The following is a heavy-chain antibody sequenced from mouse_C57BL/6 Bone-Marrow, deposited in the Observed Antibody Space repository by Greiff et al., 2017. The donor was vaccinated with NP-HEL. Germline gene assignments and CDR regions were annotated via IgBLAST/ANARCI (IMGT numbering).Heavy chain of an antibody. J-gene: IGHJ3*01. V-gene: IGHV5-6*01. CDR1: GFTFSSYG. CDR3: ARSAYGRFAY. D-gene: IGHD1-1*02. Sequence: EVQRVESGGDLVKPGGSLKLSCAASGFTFSSYGMSWVRQTPDKRLEWVATISSGGSYTYYPDSVKGRFTISRDNAKNTLYLQMSSLKSEDTAMYYCARSAYGRFAYWGQGTLVTVSA. CDR2: ISSGGSYT.